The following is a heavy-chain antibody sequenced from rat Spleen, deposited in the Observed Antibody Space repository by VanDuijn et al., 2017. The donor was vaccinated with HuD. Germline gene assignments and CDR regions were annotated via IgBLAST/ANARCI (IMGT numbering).Heavy chain of an antibody. Sequence: EVQLVESGGGLVQPGRSMKLSCAASGLSFSNYDMAWVRQAPTKGLEWVATITSGGTNTYYRDSVKGRFTISRHDAKSTLYMQMDSLRSEDTATYYCATTRFAYWGQGTLVTVSS. D-gene: IGHD1-10*01. CDR3: ATTRFAY. J-gene: IGHJ3*01. CDR1: GLSFSNYD. V-gene: IGHV5-25*01. CDR2: ITSGGTNT.